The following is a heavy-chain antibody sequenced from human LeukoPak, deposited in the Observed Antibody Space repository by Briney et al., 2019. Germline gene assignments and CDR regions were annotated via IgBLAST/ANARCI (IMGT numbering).Heavy chain of an antibody. V-gene: IGHV1-3*01. J-gene: IGHJ4*02. CDR3: ARDRYYGSDGRFNYFDY. CDR2: INAGNGKT. Sequence: GASVKLSCKPSGYTFISHPMHWVRQAPGQRLEWMGWINAGNGKTEYSQKFQGRVTITRDTSASTVYMELNRLRSEDTAMYYCARDRYYGSDGRFNYFDYWGQGTPLTVSS. D-gene: IGHD3-10*01. CDR1: GYTFISHP.